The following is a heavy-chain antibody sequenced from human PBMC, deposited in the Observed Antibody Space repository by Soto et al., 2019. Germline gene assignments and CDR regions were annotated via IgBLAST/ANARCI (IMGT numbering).Heavy chain of an antibody. D-gene: IGHD1-26*01. CDR2: FDPEDGET. V-gene: IGHV1-24*01. Sequence: GASVKVSCKVSGYTLTELSMHWVRQAPGKGLEWMGGFDPEDGETIYAQKFQGRVTMTEDTSTDTAYMELSSLGSEDTAVYYCATGQAGASYFDYWGQGTLVTVSS. J-gene: IGHJ4*02. CDR3: ATGQAGASYFDY. CDR1: GYTLTELS.